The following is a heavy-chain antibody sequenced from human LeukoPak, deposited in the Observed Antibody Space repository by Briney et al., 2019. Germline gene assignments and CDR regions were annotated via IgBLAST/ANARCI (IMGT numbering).Heavy chain of an antibody. J-gene: IGHJ4*02. Sequence: GRSLRLSCAASGFTFSDYYMSWIRQAPGKGLEWVSYISSSGSTIYYADSVKGRFTISRDNAKNSLYLQMNSLRAEDTAVYYCARDIATMVRGVSFDYWGQGTLVTVSS. CDR3: ARDIATMVRGVSFDY. D-gene: IGHD3-10*01. V-gene: IGHV3-11*01. CDR2: ISSSGSTI. CDR1: GFTFSDYY.